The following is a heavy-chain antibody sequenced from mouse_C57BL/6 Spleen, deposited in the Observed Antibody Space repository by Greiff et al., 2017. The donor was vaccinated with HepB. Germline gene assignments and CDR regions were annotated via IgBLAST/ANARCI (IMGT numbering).Heavy chain of an antibody. CDR1: GYTFTDYY. J-gene: IGHJ2*01. D-gene: IGHD2-4*01. CDR3: VGTCYYDYFFDY. V-gene: IGHV1-26*01. CDR2: INPNNGGT. Sequence: EVQLQQSGPELVKPGASVKISCKASGYTFTDYYMNWVKQSHGKSLEWIGDINPNNGGTSYNQKFKGKATLTVDKSSSTAYMELRSLTSEDSAVYYCVGTCYYDYFFDYWGQGTTLTVSS.